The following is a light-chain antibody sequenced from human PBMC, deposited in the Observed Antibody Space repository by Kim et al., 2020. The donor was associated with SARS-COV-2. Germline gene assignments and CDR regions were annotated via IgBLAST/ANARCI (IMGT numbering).Light chain of an antibody. CDR1: SSDVGGYNY. CDR3: SSYTSSSRV. V-gene: IGLV2-14*01. Sequence: LTQPASVSGSPGQSITISCTGTSSDVGGYNYVSWYQQHPGKAPKLMIYDVSKRPSGVSNRFSGSKSGNTASLTISGLQAEDEADYYCSSYTSSSRVF. J-gene: IGLJ3*02. CDR2: DVS.